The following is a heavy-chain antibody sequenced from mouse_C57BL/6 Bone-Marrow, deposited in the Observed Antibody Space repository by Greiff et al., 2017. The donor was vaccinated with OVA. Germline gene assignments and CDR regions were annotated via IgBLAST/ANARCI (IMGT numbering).Heavy chain of an antibody. J-gene: IGHJ3*01. CDR3: ARRGIYYDYDEVAY. Sequence: EVQLQQSGGDLVKPGGSLKLSCAASGFTFSSYGMSWVRQTPDKRLEWVATISSGGSYTYYPDSVKGRFTISRDNAKNTLYLQMSSLKSEDTAMYYCARRGIYYDYDEVAYWGQGTLVTVSA. CDR2: ISSGGSYT. CDR1: GFTFSSYG. V-gene: IGHV5-6*01. D-gene: IGHD2-4*01.